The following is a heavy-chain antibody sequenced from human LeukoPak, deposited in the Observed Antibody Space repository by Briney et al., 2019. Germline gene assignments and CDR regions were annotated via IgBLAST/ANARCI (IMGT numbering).Heavy chain of an antibody. CDR1: GGSISSYY. Sequence: KASETLCLTCTVSGGSISSYYWSWIRQPPGKGLEWIGYIYYSGSTNYNPSLKSRVTISVDTSKNQFSLKLRSVTAADTAVYYCARHAGYGNNWFDPWGQGTLVTVSS. CDR3: ARHAGYGNNWFDP. J-gene: IGHJ5*02. V-gene: IGHV4-59*08. CDR2: IYYSGST. D-gene: IGHD5-18*01.